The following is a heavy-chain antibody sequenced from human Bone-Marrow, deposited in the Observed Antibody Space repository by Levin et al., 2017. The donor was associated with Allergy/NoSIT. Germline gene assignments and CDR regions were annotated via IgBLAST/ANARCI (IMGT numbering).Heavy chain of an antibody. V-gene: IGHV3-30-3*01. J-gene: IGHJ4*02. D-gene: IGHD1-26*01. Sequence: LSLTCAASGFTFSSYAMHWVRQAPGKGLEWVAVISYDGSNKYYADSVKGRFTISRDNSKNTLYLQMNSLRAEDTAVYYCARVGPVGATAGYFDYWGQGTLVTVSS. CDR2: ISYDGSNK. CDR1: GFTFSSYA. CDR3: ARVGPVGATAGYFDY.